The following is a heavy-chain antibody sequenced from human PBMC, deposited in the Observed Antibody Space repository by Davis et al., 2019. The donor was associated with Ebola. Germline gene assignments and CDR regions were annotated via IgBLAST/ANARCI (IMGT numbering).Heavy chain of an antibody. CDR1: GFTFRSYA. Sequence: GESLKISCAASGFTFRSYAMHWVRQAPGKGLEWVALLSYNGNDEYYADSVKGRFTISRDNSKSTLYLQMNSLRPEDTAVYYCATCAYSGYHRSTAFDYWGQGTLVTVSS. CDR2: LSYNGNDE. J-gene: IGHJ4*02. CDR3: ATCAYSGYHRSTAFDY. V-gene: IGHV3-30-3*01. D-gene: IGHD5-12*01.